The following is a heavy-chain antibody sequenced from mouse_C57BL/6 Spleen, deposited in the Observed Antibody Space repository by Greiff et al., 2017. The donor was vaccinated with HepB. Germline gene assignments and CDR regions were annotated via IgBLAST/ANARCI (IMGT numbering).Heavy chain of an antibody. Sequence: EVQLQQSGPELVKPGASVKISCKASGYTFTDYYMNWVKQSHGKSLEWIGDINPNNGGTSYNQKFKGKATLTVDKSSSTAYMELRSLTSEDSAVYYCARFVYDYGFAYWGQGTLVTVSA. J-gene: IGHJ3*01. V-gene: IGHV1-26*01. CDR3: ARFVYDYGFAY. CDR1: GYTFTDYY. D-gene: IGHD2-4*01. CDR2: INPNNGGT.